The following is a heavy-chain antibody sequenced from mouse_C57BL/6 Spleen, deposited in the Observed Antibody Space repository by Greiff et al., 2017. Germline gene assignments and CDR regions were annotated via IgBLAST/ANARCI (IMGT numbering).Heavy chain of an antibody. Sequence: EVQLQEPGPELVKPGASVKISCKASGYSFTDYYMHWVKQSTGKSLEWIGVINPNYGTTSYNQKFKGKATLTVDQSSSTAYMQLNSLTSEDSAVYYCARWNYSNYGGYAMDYWGQGTSVTVSS. CDR1: GYSFTDYY. CDR3: ARWNYSNYGGYAMDY. J-gene: IGHJ4*01. CDR2: INPNYGTT. V-gene: IGHV1-39*01. D-gene: IGHD2-5*01.